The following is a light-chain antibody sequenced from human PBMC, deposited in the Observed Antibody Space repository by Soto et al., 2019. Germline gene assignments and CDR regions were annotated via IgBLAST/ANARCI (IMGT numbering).Light chain of an antibody. J-gene: IGKJ2*03. CDR2: GAS. CDR1: QSVNNR. CDR3: QQYYDWYS. V-gene: IGKV3-15*01. Sequence: VVLTQSPATLSVSPGDRATLSCRASQSVNNRLAWYQQKPGQAPRLLIYGASTRATGIPARFSGSGSGTEFTLTFSSLQSEDFAVYYCQQYYDWYSFGQGTKLDI.